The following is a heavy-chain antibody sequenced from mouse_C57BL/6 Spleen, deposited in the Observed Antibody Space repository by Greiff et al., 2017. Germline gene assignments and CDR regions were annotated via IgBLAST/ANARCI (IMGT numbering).Heavy chain of an antibody. CDR2: INYDGSST. D-gene: IGHD2-3*01. J-gene: IGHJ1*03. V-gene: IGHV5-16*01. CDR3: ARALYNGYYVWYFDV. CDR1: GFTFSDYY. Sequence: EVQLVESEGGLVQPGSSMKLSCTASGFTFSDYYMAWVRQVPEKGLEWVANINYDGSSTYYLDSLKSRFIISRDNAKNILYLQMSSLKSEDTATYYCARALYNGYYVWYFDVWGTGTTVTVSS.